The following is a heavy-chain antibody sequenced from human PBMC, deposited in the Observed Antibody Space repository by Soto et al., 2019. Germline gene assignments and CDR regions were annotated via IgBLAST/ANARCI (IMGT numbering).Heavy chain of an antibody. V-gene: IGHV3-30*18. J-gene: IGHJ4*02. CDR1: GLTFSIYG. Sequence: QVQLVESGGGVVQPGRSLRLSCAASGLTFSIYGMHWVRQAPGKGLEWLAVISNDGTTKYFADSVRGRFTTSRDNSMNTLYLQMNSLRPEDTGVYYCAKDREDTAMSFDHWGQGTLVTVSS. D-gene: IGHD5-18*01. CDR3: AKDREDTAMSFDH. CDR2: ISNDGTTK.